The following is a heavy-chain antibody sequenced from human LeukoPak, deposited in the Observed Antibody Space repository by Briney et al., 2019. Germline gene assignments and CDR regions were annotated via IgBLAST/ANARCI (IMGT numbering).Heavy chain of an antibody. V-gene: IGHV4-61*08. CDR3: ARVTKLRWDAFDI. Sequence: PSETLSLTCTVSGGSISSGGYYWSWIRQPPGKGLEWIGYIYYSGSTNYIPSLKSRVTISVDTSKNQFSLKLSSVTAADTAVYYCARVTKLRWDAFDIWGQGTMVTVSS. CDR1: GGSISSGGYY. CDR2: IYYSGST. J-gene: IGHJ3*02. D-gene: IGHD2-21*01.